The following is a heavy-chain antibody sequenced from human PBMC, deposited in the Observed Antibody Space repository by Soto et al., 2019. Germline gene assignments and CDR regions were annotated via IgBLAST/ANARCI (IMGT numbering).Heavy chain of an antibody. J-gene: IGHJ4*02. CDR3: ARRDSSGSFDF. CDR1: GYTFTYFY. Sequence: QVQLVKSGAETKKPWASVRVSCKTSGYTFTYFYIHWVRLAPGKGLEWMGWIKTKNGGTSHAQKFQCRVRMTRDTSSNTVYMELNRLTSDDRGVYFCARRDSSGSFDFWGQGTLVTVSS. D-gene: IGHD5-18*01. CDR2: IKTKNGGT. V-gene: IGHV1-2*02.